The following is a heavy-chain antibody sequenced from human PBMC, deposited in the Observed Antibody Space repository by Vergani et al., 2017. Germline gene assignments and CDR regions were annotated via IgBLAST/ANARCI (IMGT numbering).Heavy chain of an antibody. V-gene: IGHV2-26*01. CDR2: IFSNDEK. CDR1: GFSLSNARMG. CDR3: ARTRYYYYGMDV. Sequence: QVTLKESGPVLVKPTETLTLTCTVSGFSLSNARMGVSWIRQPPGKALEWLAHIFSNDEKSYSTSLKSRLTISKDTSKSQVVLTMTNMDPVDTATYYCARTRYYYYGMDVWGQGTTVTVSS. J-gene: IGHJ6*02.